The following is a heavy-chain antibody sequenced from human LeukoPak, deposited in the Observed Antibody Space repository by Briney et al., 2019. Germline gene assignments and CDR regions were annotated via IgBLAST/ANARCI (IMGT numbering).Heavy chain of an antibody. V-gene: IGHV4-59*08. Sequence: SETLSLTCAVSGGSISGFYWSWIRQPPGKGLEWIGYIYYSGSTYYNPSLKSRVTISVDTSKNQFSLKLTSVTAADTAVYYCARHGRIGGNSEGDAFDIWGQGTMVTVSS. CDR1: GGSISGFY. CDR3: ARHGRIGGNSEGDAFDI. D-gene: IGHD4-23*01. CDR2: IYYSGST. J-gene: IGHJ3*02.